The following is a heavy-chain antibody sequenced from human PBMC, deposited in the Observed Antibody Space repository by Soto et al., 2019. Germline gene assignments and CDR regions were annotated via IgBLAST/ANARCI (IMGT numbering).Heavy chain of an antibody. CDR1: CGSISSSSYY. J-gene: IGHJ6*02. CDR3: ARDSSSWYYGMDV. Sequence: ETLSLTCTVSCGSISSSSYYWGLIRQPPGKGLEWIGSIYYSGSTYYNPSLKSRVTISVDTSKNQFSLKLSSVTAADTAVYYCARDSSSWYYGMDVWGQGTTVTVSS. V-gene: IGHV4-39*02. D-gene: IGHD6-13*01. CDR2: IYYSGST.